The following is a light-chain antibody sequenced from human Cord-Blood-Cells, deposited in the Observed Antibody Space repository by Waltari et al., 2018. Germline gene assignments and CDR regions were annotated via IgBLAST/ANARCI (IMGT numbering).Light chain of an antibody. V-gene: IGLV2-14*03. Sequence: QSALPQPASESGSPGQSITISCTGTSSDVGGSTYFSWYQQHPGKAPKLMIYDVSNRPSGGSNLFAGSKSGNTASLTISGLQSEDEADYYCSSYTSSSTYVFGTGTKVTVL. J-gene: IGLJ1*01. CDR2: DVS. CDR3: SSYTSSSTYV. CDR1: SSDVGGSTY.